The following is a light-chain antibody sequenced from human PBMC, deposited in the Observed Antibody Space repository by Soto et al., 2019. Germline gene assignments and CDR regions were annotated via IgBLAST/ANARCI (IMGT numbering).Light chain of an antibody. CDR3: SSYTSSTTWV. V-gene: IGLV2-14*01. J-gene: IGLJ3*02. CDR1: SSDVGGYNY. CDR2: EVG. Sequence: QSALTQPASVSGSPGQSITIYCTGTSSDVGGYNYVSWYQQHPGKAPKLIIYEVGNRPSGVSDRFSGSKSGNTASLTISGLQAEDEADYYCSSYTSSTTWVFGGGTKLTVL.